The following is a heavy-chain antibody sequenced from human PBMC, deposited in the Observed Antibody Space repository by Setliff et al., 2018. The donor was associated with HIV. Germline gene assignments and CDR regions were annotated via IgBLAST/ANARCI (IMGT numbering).Heavy chain of an antibody. Sequence: SETLSLTCAVAGYSISSGYYWGWIRQPPGRGLEWIGNIYHSGGTHYNPSLRSRVTISVDTSKNHFSLKLSSVTAADTAVFYCARVPFTTGFDYWGQGILVTVSS. D-gene: IGHD3-3*01. CDR3: ARVPFTTGFDY. CDR1: GYSISSGYY. V-gene: IGHV4-38-2*01. CDR2: IYHSGGT. J-gene: IGHJ4*02.